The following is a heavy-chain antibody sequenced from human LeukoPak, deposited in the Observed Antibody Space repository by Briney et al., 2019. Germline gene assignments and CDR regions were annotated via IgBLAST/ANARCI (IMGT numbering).Heavy chain of an antibody. D-gene: IGHD2-21*01. J-gene: IGHJ4*02. Sequence: SETLSLTCTVSGGSISSYYWSWIRQPPGKGLEWIGYIYYSGNTNYNPSLKSRVTMSIDTSKNQFSLKLSSVTAADTAVYYCARETRLTGYFGGLGFNYCGQGTLVTVSS. CDR2: IYYSGNT. CDR3: ARETRLTGYFGGLGFNY. CDR1: GGSISSYY. V-gene: IGHV4-59*01.